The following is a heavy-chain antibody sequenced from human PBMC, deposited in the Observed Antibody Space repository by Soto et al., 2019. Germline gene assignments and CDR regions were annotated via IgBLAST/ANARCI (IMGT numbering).Heavy chain of an antibody. D-gene: IGHD3-16*01. Sequence: QVQLVESGGGGVQPGRSLRLSCATSGFTFSSFVMHWVRQAPGKGLEWVAVIYHDGSNKYYAYSVKGRFTISRDNSKSTLYLQMNSLRAEDTAVYYCASRVGAVDNWGQGTLVTVSS. CDR2: IYHDGSNK. V-gene: IGHV3-33*01. CDR3: ASRVGAVDN. J-gene: IGHJ4*02. CDR1: GFTFSSFV.